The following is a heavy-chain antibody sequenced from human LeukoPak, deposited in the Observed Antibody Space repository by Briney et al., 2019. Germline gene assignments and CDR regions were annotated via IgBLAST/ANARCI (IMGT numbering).Heavy chain of an antibody. CDR1: GYTFTGYY. CDR2: INPNSGGT. CDR3: ARGRGVASRPPYYYYYMDD. V-gene: IGHV1-2*02. D-gene: IGHD6-6*01. Sequence: ASVKVSCKASGYTFTGYYMHWVRQAPGQGLEWMGWINPNSGGTNYAQKFQGRVTMTRDTSISTAYMELSRLRSDDTAVYYCARGRGVASRPPYYYYYMDDWAKGTTVTVSS. J-gene: IGHJ6*03.